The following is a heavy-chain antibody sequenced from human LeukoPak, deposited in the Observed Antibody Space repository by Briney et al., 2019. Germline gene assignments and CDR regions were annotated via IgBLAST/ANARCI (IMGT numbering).Heavy chain of an antibody. CDR3: AADVIAAKEYFDY. Sequence: SETLSLTCTVSGDSISSGNYYWSWIRQPPGKGLEWIGYIFYSGSTYYNPSLKSRVTISVDTSKNQFSLKLSSVTAADTAVYYCAADVIAAKEYFDYWGREPLVTVSS. CDR1: GDSISSGNYY. J-gene: IGHJ4*02. V-gene: IGHV4-30-4*01. CDR2: IFYSGST. D-gene: IGHD2-15*01.